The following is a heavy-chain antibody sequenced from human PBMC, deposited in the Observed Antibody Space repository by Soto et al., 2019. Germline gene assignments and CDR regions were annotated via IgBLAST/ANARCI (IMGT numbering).Heavy chain of an antibody. V-gene: IGHV1-69*13. Sequence: ASVKVSCKASGGTFSSYALSWVRQPPRQGLEWMGGITPIFGTANYAQKFQGRVTITADESTSTAYMELSSLRSEDTAVYYCARDRYSSGSYLDYWGQGTLVTVSS. J-gene: IGHJ4*02. D-gene: IGHD3-22*01. CDR1: GGTFSSYA. CDR2: ITPIFGTA. CDR3: ARDRYSSGSYLDY.